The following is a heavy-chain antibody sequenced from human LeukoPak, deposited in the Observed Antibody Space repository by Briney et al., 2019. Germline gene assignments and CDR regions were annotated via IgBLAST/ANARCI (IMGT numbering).Heavy chain of an antibody. CDR2: ISSSSSYI. D-gene: IGHD2-15*01. CDR1: GFTFSSYS. Sequence: GGSLRLSCAASGFTFSSYSMNWVRQAPGKGLEWVSSISSSSSYIYYADSVKGRFTISTDNAKNSMDLQMNSLRAEDTAVYYCARKGLPDYWGQGTLVTVSS. V-gene: IGHV3-21*01. CDR3: ARKGLPDY. J-gene: IGHJ4*02.